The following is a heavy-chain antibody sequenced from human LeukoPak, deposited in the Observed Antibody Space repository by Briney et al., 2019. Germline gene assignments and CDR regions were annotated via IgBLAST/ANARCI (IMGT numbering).Heavy chain of an antibody. Sequence: SETLSLTCTVSGGSISTYYWSWIRQPPGKGLEWIGHSDYSGSTSYNPSLKSRVTVSVDTSKNQFSLKLTSVTAADTAVYYCARGINTPFMDYWGQGTLVTVSS. CDR2: SDYSGST. CDR3: ARGINTPFMDY. V-gene: IGHV4-59*12. J-gene: IGHJ4*02. CDR1: GGSISTYY. D-gene: IGHD2-2*02.